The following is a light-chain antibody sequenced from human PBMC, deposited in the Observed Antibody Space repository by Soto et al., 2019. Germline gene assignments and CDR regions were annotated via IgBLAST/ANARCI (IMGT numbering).Light chain of an antibody. CDR2: ENN. Sequence: QSVLTQPPSVSAAPGQNVTISCSGTSSNIGNNYVSWYQQLPGTAPKLLIYENNQGPSGIPDRFSGSKSVTTATLGITALPTGDEADYYCGAWDSSLSEVVFGGGTKVTVL. V-gene: IGLV1-51*01. J-gene: IGLJ2*01. CDR1: SSNIGNNY. CDR3: GAWDSSLSEVV.